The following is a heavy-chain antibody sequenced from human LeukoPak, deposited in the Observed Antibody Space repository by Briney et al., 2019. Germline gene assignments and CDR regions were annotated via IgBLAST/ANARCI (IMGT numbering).Heavy chain of an antibody. CDR1: GGSFSGYY. CDR2: IYYSGST. J-gene: IGHJ5*02. CDR3: ARAPEVGYSSGWYRRANNWFDP. V-gene: IGHV4-59*01. Sequence: SETLSLTCAVYGGSFSGYYWSWIRQPPGKGLEWIGYIYYSGSTNYNPSLKSRVTISVDTSKNQFSLKLSSVTAADTAVYYCARAPEVGYSSGWYRRANNWFDPWGQGTLVTVSS. D-gene: IGHD6-19*01.